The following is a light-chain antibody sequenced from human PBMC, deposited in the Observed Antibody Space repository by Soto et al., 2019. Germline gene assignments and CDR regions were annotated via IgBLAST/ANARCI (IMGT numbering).Light chain of an antibody. CDR2: GNS. J-gene: IGLJ3*02. CDR1: SSNIGAGYD. Sequence: QSVLTQPPSVSGSPGQRVTISCTGRSSNIGAGYDVHWYQQLPGTAPKLLIYGNSNRPSGVPDRFSGSKSGTSASLAITGLQAEYEADYYCQSYDSSLSGGVFGGGTKHTVL. V-gene: IGLV1-40*01. CDR3: QSYDSSLSGGV.